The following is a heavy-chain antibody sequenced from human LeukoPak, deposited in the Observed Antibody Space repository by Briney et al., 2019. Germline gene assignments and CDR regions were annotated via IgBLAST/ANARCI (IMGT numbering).Heavy chain of an antibody. Sequence: GGSLRLSCAASGFTFSSYSMNWVRQAPGKGLEWVSSISSSSSYIYYADSVKGRFTISRDNAKNSLYLQMNSLRAEDTAVYYCARGDYDFWSGYCPDYWGQGTLVTVSS. V-gene: IGHV3-21*01. CDR3: ARGDYDFWSGYCPDY. J-gene: IGHJ4*02. CDR2: ISSSSSYI. CDR1: GFTFSSYS. D-gene: IGHD3-3*01.